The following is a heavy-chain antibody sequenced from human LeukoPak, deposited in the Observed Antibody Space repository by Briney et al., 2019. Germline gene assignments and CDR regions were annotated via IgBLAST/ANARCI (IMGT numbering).Heavy chain of an antibody. CDR2: IYPGDSDT. V-gene: IGHV5-51*01. Sequence: GESLKISCKGSGYSFTSYWIGWVRQMPGKGLEWTGIIYPGDSDTRYSPSFQGQVTISADKSISTAYLQWSSLKASDTAMYYCARLSCSSTSCPTKSNWFDPWGQGTLVTVSS. D-gene: IGHD2-2*01. J-gene: IGHJ5*02. CDR1: GYSFTSYW. CDR3: ARLSCSSTSCPTKSNWFDP.